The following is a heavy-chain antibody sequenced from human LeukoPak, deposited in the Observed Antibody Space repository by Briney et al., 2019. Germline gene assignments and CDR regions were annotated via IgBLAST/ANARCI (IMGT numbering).Heavy chain of an antibody. Sequence: PSETLSLTCSVSGDSVTSYYWNWIRQAPGKGLEWIGYVSHDGTTNYTPSLRSRVIMSVDTSKNQFSLKLSSVTAADTAVYYCARDLNWYSGYLFDYWGQGTLVTVSS. V-gene: IGHV4-59*02. D-gene: IGHD5-12*01. CDR3: ARDLNWYSGYLFDY. CDR2: VSHDGTT. CDR1: GDSVTSYY. J-gene: IGHJ4*02.